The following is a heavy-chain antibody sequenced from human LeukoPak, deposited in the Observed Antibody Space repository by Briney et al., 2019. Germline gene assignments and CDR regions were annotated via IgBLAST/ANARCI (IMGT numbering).Heavy chain of an antibody. V-gene: IGHV3-7*01. Sequence: GSLRLSCAASGFTFSSYWMSWVRQAPGKGLEWVANIKQDGSEKYYADSVKGRFTISRDDSKNTLYLQMNSLRAEDTAVYYCARDLCSTTSCLDYWGQGTLVTVSS. D-gene: IGHD2-2*01. J-gene: IGHJ4*02. CDR1: GFTFSSYW. CDR3: ARDLCSTTSCLDY. CDR2: IKQDGSEK.